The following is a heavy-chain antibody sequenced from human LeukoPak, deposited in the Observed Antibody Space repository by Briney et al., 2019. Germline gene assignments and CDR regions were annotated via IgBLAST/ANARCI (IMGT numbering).Heavy chain of an antibody. CDR2: IRSKAYGGTT. CDR3: TRVYDSSGYFDY. J-gene: IGHJ4*02. CDR1: GFTFGDYA. Sequence: GGSLRLSCTASGFTFGDYAMSWVRQAPGKGLEWVGFIRSKAYGGTTEYAASVKGRFTISRDDSKSIAYLQMNSLKTEDTAVYYCTRVYDSSGYFDYRGQGTLVTVSS. V-gene: IGHV3-49*04. D-gene: IGHD3-22*01.